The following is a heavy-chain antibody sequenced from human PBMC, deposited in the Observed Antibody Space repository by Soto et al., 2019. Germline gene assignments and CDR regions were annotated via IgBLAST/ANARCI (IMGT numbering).Heavy chain of an antibody. D-gene: IGHD1-26*01. J-gene: IGHJ4*02. Sequence: PGGSLRLSCAASGFTFSSYWMHWVRQDPGKGLEWVSHINSDGSDTSYADSVNGRFTISRDNAKNTLYLQMNSLRAEDTAVYYCVRDEMGLGIVYWCLGILVTVSS. CDR1: GFTFSSYW. CDR3: VRDEMGLGIVY. V-gene: IGHV3-74*01. CDR2: INSDGSDT.